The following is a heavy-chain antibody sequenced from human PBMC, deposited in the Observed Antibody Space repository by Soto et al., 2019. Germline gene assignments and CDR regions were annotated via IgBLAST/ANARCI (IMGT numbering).Heavy chain of an antibody. D-gene: IGHD7-27*01. J-gene: IGHJ3*02. CDR1: GDSVSSNSAA. CDR3: ARIQISNWGSAFGAFDI. CDR2: TYYRSKWYN. V-gene: IGHV6-1*01. Sequence: SQTLSLTCVISGDSVSSNSAAWNWIRQSPSRGLEWLGRTYYRSKWYNDYAVSVKSRITINPDTSKNQFSLQLNSVTPEDTAVYYCARIQISNWGSAFGAFDIWGQGTMVTVSS.